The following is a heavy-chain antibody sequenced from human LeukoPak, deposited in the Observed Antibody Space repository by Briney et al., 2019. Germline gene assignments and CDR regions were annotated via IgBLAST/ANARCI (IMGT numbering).Heavy chain of an antibody. J-gene: IGHJ4*02. D-gene: IGHD6-13*01. CDR2: INHSGST. V-gene: IGHV4-34*01. CDR3: ARSSSSWDLDY. Sequence: SETLSLTCAAYGGTFSGYDWSWIRQPPGKGLEWIGEINHSGSTNYNPSLKSRVTILIDTSKNQLSLKLSSVTAADRAVYYCARSSSSWDLDYWGQGTLATVSS. CDR1: GGTFSGYD.